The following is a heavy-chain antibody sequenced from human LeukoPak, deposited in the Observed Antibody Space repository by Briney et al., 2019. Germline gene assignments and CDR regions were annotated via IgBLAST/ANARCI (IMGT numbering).Heavy chain of an antibody. V-gene: IGHV4-34*01. CDR3: ASNYGSGSYVLDY. Sequence: SETLSLTCAVYGGSFSGCYWSWIRQPPGKGLEWIGEIDHSGSTNYNPSLKSRVTISVDTSKNQFSLKLSSVTAADTAVYYCASNYGSGSYVLDYWGQGTLVTVSS. D-gene: IGHD3-10*01. J-gene: IGHJ4*02. CDR2: IDHSGST. CDR1: GGSFSGCY.